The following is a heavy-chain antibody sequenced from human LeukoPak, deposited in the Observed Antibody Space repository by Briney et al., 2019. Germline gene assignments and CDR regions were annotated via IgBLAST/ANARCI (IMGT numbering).Heavy chain of an antibody. CDR1: EFSVGSNY. CDR2: IYSGGST. Sequence: GGSLRLSCAASEFSVGSNYMTWVRQAPGKGLEWVSLIYSGGSTYYADSVKGRFTISRDNSKNTLYLQMNSLRAEDTAVYYCASRASSGWYWPAGHFQHWGQGTLVTVSS. D-gene: IGHD6-19*01. J-gene: IGHJ1*01. CDR3: ASRASSGWYWPAGHFQH. V-gene: IGHV3-66*01.